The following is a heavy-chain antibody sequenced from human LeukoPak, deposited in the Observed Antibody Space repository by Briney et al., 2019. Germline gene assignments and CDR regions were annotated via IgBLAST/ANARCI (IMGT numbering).Heavy chain of an antibody. Sequence: PGGSLRLSCAASGFTFSSYAMSWVRQAPGKGLEWVAVLSYDGSNKYYADSVKGRFTISRDNSKNTLFLQMNSLRADDTAVYYCARDPYYDFWSDYGTEAFDIWGQGTMVTVSS. D-gene: IGHD3-3*01. CDR1: GFTFSSYA. V-gene: IGHV3-30*04. CDR2: LSYDGSNK. CDR3: ARDPYYDFWSDYGTEAFDI. J-gene: IGHJ3*02.